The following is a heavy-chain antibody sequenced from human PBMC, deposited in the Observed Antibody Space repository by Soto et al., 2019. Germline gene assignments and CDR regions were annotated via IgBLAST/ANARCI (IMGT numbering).Heavy chain of an antibody. CDR2: IYHSGST. J-gene: IGHJ4*02. CDR1: GGSVSRANW. CDR3: ARGRFTSATTVTREYYCDY. D-gene: IGHD4-17*01. Sequence: PSETLSLTCAVSGGSVSRANWWTWVRQFPGKGLEWIAEIYHSGSTNYNPSLKSRVTISIDKSKNHFSLNLNSVTAADTAVYYCARGRFTSATTVTREYYCDYWGQGTLVTVSS. V-gene: IGHV4-4*02.